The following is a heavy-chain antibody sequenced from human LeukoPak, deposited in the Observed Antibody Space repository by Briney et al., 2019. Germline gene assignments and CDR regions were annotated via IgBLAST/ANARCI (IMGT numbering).Heavy chain of an antibody. CDR3: ARHMAGYCSTTSCSNFDY. D-gene: IGHD2-2*01. CDR2: IDPSDSYT. Sequence: GESLKISCKGSGYSFTSYWISWVRQMPGKGLEWMGRIDPSDSYTNYSPSLQGHVTISADKSINTAYLQWSSLKASDTAVYYCARHMAGYCSTTSCSNFDYWGQGSLVTVSS. V-gene: IGHV5-10-1*01. J-gene: IGHJ4*02. CDR1: GYSFTSYW.